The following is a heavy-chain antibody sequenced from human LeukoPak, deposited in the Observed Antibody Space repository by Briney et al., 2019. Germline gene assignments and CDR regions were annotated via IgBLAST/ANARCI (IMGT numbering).Heavy chain of an antibody. Sequence: QPGKSLRLSCAASGFTFSSYAMHWVRQAPGKGLEWVAVISYDGSNKYYADSVKGRFTISRDNSKNTLYLQMNSLRAEDTAVYYCARDDYWGQGTLVTVSS. CDR2: ISYDGSNK. CDR3: ARDDY. V-gene: IGHV3-30-3*01. CDR1: GFTFSSYA. J-gene: IGHJ4*02.